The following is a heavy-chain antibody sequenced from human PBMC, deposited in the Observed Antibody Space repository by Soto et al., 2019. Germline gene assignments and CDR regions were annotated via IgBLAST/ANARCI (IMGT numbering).Heavy chain of an antibody. CDR2: INPSGGST. CDR3: ARAWSRIQLWSDDAFDI. J-gene: IGHJ3*02. D-gene: IGHD5-18*01. CDR1: GYTFTSYY. Sequence: ASVKLSCKASGYTFTSYYMHWVRQAPGQGLEWMGIINPSGGSTSYAQKFQGGVTMTRDTSTSTVYMELSSLRSEDTAVYYCARAWSRIQLWSDDAFDIWGQGTMVTVSS. V-gene: IGHV1-46*01.